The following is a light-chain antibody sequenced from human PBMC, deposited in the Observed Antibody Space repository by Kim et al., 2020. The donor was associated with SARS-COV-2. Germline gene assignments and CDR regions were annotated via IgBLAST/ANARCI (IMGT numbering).Light chain of an antibody. J-gene: IGKJ5*01. CDR3: QQYQSYPVT. V-gene: IGKV1-16*01. Sequence: EIQMTQSPSSLSASVGDRVTITCRATQGINTFLVWIQQRPGRAPKSLIHGASNLQSGVPSRFSGSGSGTDFTLTISSLQPEDFATYYCQQYQSYPVTFGQGTRLEIK. CDR2: GAS. CDR1: QGINTF.